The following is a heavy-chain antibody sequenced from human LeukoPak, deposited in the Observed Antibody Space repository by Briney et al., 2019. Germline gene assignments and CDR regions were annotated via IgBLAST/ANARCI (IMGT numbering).Heavy chain of an antibody. V-gene: IGHV1-18*01. CDR2: ISAYNGDT. D-gene: IGHD5-24*01. CDR3: GRFDMATTKDY. CDR1: GYTFTNFG. J-gene: IGHJ4*02. Sequence: ASVKVSCKAFGYTFTNFGITWVRQAPGQGLEWMGWISAYNGDTKYGQNFQGRVTMTTDTSTTTAYMDLRSLSSDDTAVYYCGRFDMATTKDYWGQGTLVTVSS.